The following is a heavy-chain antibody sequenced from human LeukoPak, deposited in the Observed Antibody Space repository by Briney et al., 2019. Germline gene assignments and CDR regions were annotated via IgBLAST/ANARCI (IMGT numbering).Heavy chain of an antibody. V-gene: IGHV4-59*08. Sequence: SETQSLTCTVSGGSISSYYWSWIRQPPGKGLEWIGYIYYSGGTNYNPSLKSRVTISVDTSKNQFSLKLSSVTAADTAVYYCARHNPGQLWFDENNWFDPWGQGTLVTVSS. CDR3: ARHNPGQLWFDENNWFDP. D-gene: IGHD5-18*01. CDR1: GGSISSYY. CDR2: IYYSGGT. J-gene: IGHJ5*02.